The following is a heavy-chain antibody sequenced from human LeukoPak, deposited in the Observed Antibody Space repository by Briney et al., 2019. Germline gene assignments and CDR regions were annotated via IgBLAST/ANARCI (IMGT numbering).Heavy chain of an antibody. CDR2: INHSGST. D-gene: IGHD6-13*01. CDR1: GGSFSGYY. CDR3: AIRSYSSSWYDDYYYYMDV. J-gene: IGHJ6*03. V-gene: IGHV4-34*01. Sequence: SETLSLTCAVYGGSFSGYYWSWIRQPPGKGLEWIGEINHSGSTNYNPSLKSRVTISVDTSKNQFSLKLSSVTAADTAVYYCAIRSYSSSWYDDYYYYMDVWGKGTTVTVSS.